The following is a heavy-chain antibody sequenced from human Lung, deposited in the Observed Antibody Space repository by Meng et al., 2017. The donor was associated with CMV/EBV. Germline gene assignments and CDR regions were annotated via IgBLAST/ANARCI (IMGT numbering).Heavy chain of an antibody. J-gene: IGHJ6*02. CDR3: VRAVHGLEI. D-gene: IGHD4-17*01. Sequence: SXXVSCKASGYTLTTYGINWVRQAPGQGLEWMGWVNPYNGDGGYAQRFQGRVTVTTDTSINTAYLELTSLRSDDTAVYYCVRAVHGLEIWCQGTTVTVSS. V-gene: IGHV1-8*01. CDR2: VNPYNGDG. CDR1: GYTLTTYG.